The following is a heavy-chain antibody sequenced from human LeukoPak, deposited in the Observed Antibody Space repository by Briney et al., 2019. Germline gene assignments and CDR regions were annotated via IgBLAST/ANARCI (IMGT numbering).Heavy chain of an antibody. CDR2: IYYSGST. D-gene: IGHD2-2*01. V-gene: IGHV4-39*01. CDR3: ARQNFPLIVVVPAASDY. J-gene: IGHJ4*02. CDR1: GGSISSSSYY. Sequence: SETLSLTCTVSGGSISSSSYYWGWIRQPPGKGLEWIGSIYYSGSTYYTPSPRSRFTISVDTSKNQFSLKLSSVPAADTAVYYCARQNFPLIVVVPAASDYWGQGTLVTVSS.